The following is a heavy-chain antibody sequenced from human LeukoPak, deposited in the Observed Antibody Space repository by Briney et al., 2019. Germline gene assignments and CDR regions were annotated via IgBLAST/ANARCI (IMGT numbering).Heavy chain of an antibody. CDR1: GFTFSICA. J-gene: IGHJ4*02. CDR3: VRGVGLYDTIGYFDY. CDR2: LSYDGTNK. V-gene: IGHV3-30-3*01. D-gene: IGHD3-22*01. Sequence: HAGGSLRLSCAASGFTFSICAMHWVRQAPGKGLEWVATLSYDGTNKYYADSVKGRFTISRDNSKNTLYLQMNSLRAEDTAVYYCVRGVGLYDTIGYFDYWGQGILVTVSS.